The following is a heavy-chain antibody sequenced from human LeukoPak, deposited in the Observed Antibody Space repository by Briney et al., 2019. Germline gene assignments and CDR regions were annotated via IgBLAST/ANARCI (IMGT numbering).Heavy chain of an antibody. CDR3: AAESSGYYYDAFDI. D-gene: IGHD3-22*01. V-gene: IGHV1-58*02. CDR1: GFTFTSSA. CDR2: IVVGSGNT. Sequence: SVKVSCKASGFTFTSSAMQWVRQAHGQRLEWIGWIVVGSGNTNYAQKFQERVTITRDMSTSTAYMELSSLRSEDTAVYYCAAESSGYYYDAFDIWGQGTMVTVSS. J-gene: IGHJ3*02.